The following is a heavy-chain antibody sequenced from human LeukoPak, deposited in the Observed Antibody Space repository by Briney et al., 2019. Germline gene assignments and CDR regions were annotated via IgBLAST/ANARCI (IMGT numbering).Heavy chain of an antibody. D-gene: IGHD4-23*01. CDR1: GYTFTGYY. V-gene: IGHV1-2*02. CDR2: INPNSGGT. J-gene: IGHJ4*02. CDR3: ARFLYGGNSGLDY. Sequence: ASVKVSCMASGYTFTGYYMHWVRQAPGQGLEWMGWINPNSGGTNYAQKFQGRVTMTRDTSISTAYMELSRLRSDDTAVYYCARFLYGGNSGLDYWGQGTLVTVSS.